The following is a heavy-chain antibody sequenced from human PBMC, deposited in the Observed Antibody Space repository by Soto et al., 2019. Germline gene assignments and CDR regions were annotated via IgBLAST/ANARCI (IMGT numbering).Heavy chain of an antibody. D-gene: IGHD5-18*01. CDR1: GFSFTTYA. Sequence: VGSLRLSCAASGFSFTTYAMHWVRQAPGKGLEWVAVISDDGSIKYYADSVKGRFTISRDNSKNTFYLQMNSLRGDDTALYYCARAIETAMDPCDYWGQGALVTVS. CDR3: ARAIETAMDPCDY. V-gene: IGHV3-30-3*01. CDR2: ISDDGSIK. J-gene: IGHJ4*02.